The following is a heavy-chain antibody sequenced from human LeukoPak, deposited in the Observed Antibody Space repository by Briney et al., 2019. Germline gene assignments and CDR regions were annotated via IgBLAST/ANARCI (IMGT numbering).Heavy chain of an antibody. Sequence: PGGSLRLSCAASGFSFNSYGMSWVRQAPGKGLEWVANIKQDGSEKYYVDSVKGRFTISRDNVKNSLFLQMDSLKGEDTAVYYCARNRGISHWGQGTLVTVSS. J-gene: IGHJ4*02. V-gene: IGHV3-7*01. CDR3: ARNRGISH. CDR1: GFSFNSYG. CDR2: IKQDGSEK. D-gene: IGHD3-16*01.